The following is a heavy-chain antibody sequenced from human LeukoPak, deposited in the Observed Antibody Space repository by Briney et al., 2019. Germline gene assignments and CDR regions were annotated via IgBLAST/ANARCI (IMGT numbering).Heavy chain of an antibody. CDR1: GYTFTGYY. CDR3: ATSFCAGSCSKIPNWFDP. V-gene: IGHV1-2*02. J-gene: IGHJ5*02. CDR2: INPNSGGT. Sequence: GASVKVSCKASGYTFTGYYMHWVRQAPGQGLEWMGWINPNSGGTIYAQKFQGRVTMTEDTSTDTAYMELSSLRSEDTAVYYCATSFCAGSCSKIPNWFDPWGQGTLVTVSS. D-gene: IGHD2-15*01.